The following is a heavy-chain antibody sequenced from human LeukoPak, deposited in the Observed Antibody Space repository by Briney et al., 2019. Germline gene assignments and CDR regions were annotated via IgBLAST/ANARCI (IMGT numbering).Heavy chain of an antibody. D-gene: IGHD1-26*01. V-gene: IGHV4-59*08. Sequence: SETLSLTCTVSGGSISSYYWSWIRQPPGKGLEWIGYIYYSGSTNYNPSLKSRVTISVDTSKNQFSMKLSSVTAANTAVYYCARHFGGSYYLFDYWGQGTLVTVSS. CDR2: IYYSGST. J-gene: IGHJ4*02. CDR3: ARHFGGSYYLFDY. CDR1: GGSISSYY.